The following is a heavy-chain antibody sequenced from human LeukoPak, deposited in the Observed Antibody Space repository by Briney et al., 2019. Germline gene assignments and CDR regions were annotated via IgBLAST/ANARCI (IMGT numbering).Heavy chain of an antibody. Sequence: GGSLRLSCAASGFTFSNYVMRWVRQAPGKGREWISPINPSGANTYYAASVRGRLTISRDKSKHSLYLQMNGLRADDTAIYYCGKNAVVLAATYSFDYWGEGTLFTDSS. CDR1: GFTFSNYV. CDR3: GKNAVVLAATYSFDY. CDR2: INPSGANT. J-gene: IGHJ4*02. D-gene: IGHD2-15*01. V-gene: IGHV3-23*01.